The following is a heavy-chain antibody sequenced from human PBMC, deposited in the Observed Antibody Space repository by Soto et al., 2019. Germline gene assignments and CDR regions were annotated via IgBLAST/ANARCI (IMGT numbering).Heavy chain of an antibody. CDR1: GGSFSGYY. CDR3: ARRKHNYYDFWSGYLAS. V-gene: IGHV4-34*01. CDR2: INHSGST. Sequence: PSETLSLTCAVYGGSFSGYYWSWIRQPPGKGLEWIGEINHSGSTNYNPSLKSRVTISVDTSKNQFSLKLSSVTAADTAVYYCARRKHNYYDFWSGYLASWGQGTLVTVSS. D-gene: IGHD3-3*01. J-gene: IGHJ4*02.